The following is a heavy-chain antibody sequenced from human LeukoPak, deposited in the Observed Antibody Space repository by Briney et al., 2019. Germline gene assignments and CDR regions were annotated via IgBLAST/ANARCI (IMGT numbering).Heavy chain of an antibody. Sequence: SETLSLTCTVSGGSISSYYWSWIRQPPGKGLEWIGYIYYSGSTNYNPSLKSRVTISVDTSKNQFSLKLSSVTAADTAVYYCTSIPGYWGQGTLVTVSS. CDR2: IYYSGST. J-gene: IGHJ4*02. D-gene: IGHD2-2*02. CDR1: GGSISSYY. V-gene: IGHV4-59*13. CDR3: TSIPGY.